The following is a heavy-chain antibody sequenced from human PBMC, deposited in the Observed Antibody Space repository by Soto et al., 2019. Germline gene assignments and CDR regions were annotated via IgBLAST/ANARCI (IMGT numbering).Heavy chain of an antibody. CDR3: ARGLCPHCSGGSCYPFDY. J-gene: IGHJ4*02. CDR1: GFTFDDYT. V-gene: IGHV3-43*01. CDR2: ISWDGGST. D-gene: IGHD2-15*01. Sequence: EVQLVESGGVVVQPGGSLRLSCAASGFTFDDYTMHWVRQAPGKGLEWVSLISWDGGSTYYADSVKGRFTISRDHSKHSLYLQMNSLRTEDTALYYCARGLCPHCSGGSCYPFDYWGQGTLVTVSS.